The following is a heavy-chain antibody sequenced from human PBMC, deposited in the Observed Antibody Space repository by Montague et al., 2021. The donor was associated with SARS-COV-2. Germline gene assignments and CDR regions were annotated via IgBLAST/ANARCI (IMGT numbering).Heavy chain of an antibody. Sequence: SLRLSCAASGFTSGFIFRKVAMSWVRQAPGKGLEWVSAIGGSGDTYYADSVKGRFAISRDNSKNTLYLRMNSLRADDTAVYYCAKEMGHGRPFDYWGQGALVTVSS. CDR3: AKEMGHGRPFDY. CDR2: IGGSGDT. V-gene: IGHV3-23*01. CDR1: GFTSGFIFRKVA. D-gene: IGHD2-15*01. J-gene: IGHJ4*02.